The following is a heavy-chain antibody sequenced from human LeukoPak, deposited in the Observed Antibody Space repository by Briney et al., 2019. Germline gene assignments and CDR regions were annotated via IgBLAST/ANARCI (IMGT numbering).Heavy chain of an antibody. Sequence: GGFLRLTCAASGFTFSTYAMHWVRQAPGKGLEWVAVISYDGSSKYYADSVKGRFTISRDNSKNTLYLQMNSLRAEDTAVYYCARARSSYGYRDAFDIWGQGTMVTVSS. CDR3: ARARSSYGYRDAFDI. CDR1: GFTFSTYA. J-gene: IGHJ3*02. D-gene: IGHD5-18*01. CDR2: ISYDGSSK. V-gene: IGHV3-30*04.